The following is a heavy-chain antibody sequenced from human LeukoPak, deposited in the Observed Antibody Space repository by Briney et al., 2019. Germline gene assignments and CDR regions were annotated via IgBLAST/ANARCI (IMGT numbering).Heavy chain of an antibody. CDR3: AKDPTDFDSSGQTYFDY. J-gene: IGHJ4*02. V-gene: IGHV3-23*01. D-gene: IGHD3-22*01. CDR1: GFTVSSNS. Sequence: GGSLRLSCTVSGFTVSSNSMSWVRQAPGKGLEWVSAISGSGGITHYADSVRGRFTISRDNSKNTLYLQMNSLRAEDTAVYYCAKDPTDFDSSGQTYFDYWGQGSLVTVSS. CDR2: ISGSGGIT.